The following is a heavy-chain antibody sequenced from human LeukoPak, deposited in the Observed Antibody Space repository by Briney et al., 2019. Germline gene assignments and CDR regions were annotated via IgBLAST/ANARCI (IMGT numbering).Heavy chain of an antibody. CDR3: AKDIGSYYDY. J-gene: IGHJ4*02. D-gene: IGHD3-10*01. CDR1: GFTFSSNG. Sequence: GGSLRLSCVASGFTFSSNGTHWVRQAPGQGLEWVTFIQYDGSKKYYADSVKGRFTISRDNSKNTLYLEMNSLRAEDTAVYYCAKDIGSYYDYWGQGILVTVSS. CDR2: IQYDGSKK. V-gene: IGHV3-30*02.